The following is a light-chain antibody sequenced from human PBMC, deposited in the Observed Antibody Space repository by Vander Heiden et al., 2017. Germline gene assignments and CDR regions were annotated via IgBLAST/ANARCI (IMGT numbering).Light chain of an antibody. V-gene: IGKV3-11*01. CDR3: QQRSNWPLT. J-gene: IGKJ4*01. CDR1: QSVNGY. Sequence: EIVLTQSPATLSLSPGARATLSCRASQSVNGYLAWYQQRPGQAPRLLIYDASKRATGIPARFSGSGSGTDFTLTISSLEPEDFAVYYCQQRSNWPLTFGGGTKVEIK. CDR2: DAS.